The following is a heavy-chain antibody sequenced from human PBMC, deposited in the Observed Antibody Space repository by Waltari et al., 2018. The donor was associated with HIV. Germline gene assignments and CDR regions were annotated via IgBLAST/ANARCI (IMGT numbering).Heavy chain of an antibody. J-gene: IGHJ5*02. CDR3: ARGMMVRGVITSRWFDP. V-gene: IGHV4-59*12. Sequence: QVQLQESGPGLVKPSETLSLTCTVSGGSISPYSWSWIRQPPGKGLEWIGHIYYSGSINYNPSLKSRVTMSLDKAKNEISLNLSSVTASDTDVYYCARGMMVRGVITSRWFDPWGQGTLVTVSS. D-gene: IGHD3-10*01. CDR1: GGSISPYS. CDR2: IYYSGSI.